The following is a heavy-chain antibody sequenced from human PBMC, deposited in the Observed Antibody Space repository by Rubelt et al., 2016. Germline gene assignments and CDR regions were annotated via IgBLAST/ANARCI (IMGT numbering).Heavy chain of an antibody. CDR3: ARSHTLSWIDP. V-gene: IGHV4-39*07. CDR2: IYYDGTT. J-gene: IGHJ5*02. Sequence: QLRLQESGPGLVKPSETLSLTCTVSGGSIFSSSHYWGWIRQPPGKGLEWIGSIYYDGTTYYNPSLKSRLTLSIDTSKNQFSLKLSSVTAADTGVYSCARSHTLSWIDPWGQGTLVTVSS. D-gene: IGHD3-16*01. CDR1: GGSIFSSSHY.